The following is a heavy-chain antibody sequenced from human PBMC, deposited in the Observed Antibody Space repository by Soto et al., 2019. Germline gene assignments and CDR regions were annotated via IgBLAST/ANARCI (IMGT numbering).Heavy chain of an antibody. CDR3: ARARGTYYYYGMDV. Sequence: QPGGSLRLSCAASGFTFSSYAMHWVRQAPGKGLEWVAVISYDGSNKYYADSVKGRFTISRDNSKNTLYLQMNSLRAEDTAVYYCARARGTYYYYGMDVWGQGTTVTVSS. CDR1: GFTFSSYA. J-gene: IGHJ6*02. V-gene: IGHV3-30-3*01. D-gene: IGHD1-1*01. CDR2: ISYDGSNK.